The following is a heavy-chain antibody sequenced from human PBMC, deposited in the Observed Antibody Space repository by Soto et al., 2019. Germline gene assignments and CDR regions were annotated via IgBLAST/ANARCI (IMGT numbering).Heavy chain of an antibody. CDR3: ARLEPQGWQFDY. Sequence: QVQLQESGPGLVKPSETLSLTCTVSGGSISSYYWSWIRQPPGKGLEWIGYIYYSGSTNYNPSLKSRVTISVDTSKNQFSLKLSSVTAADTAVYYCARLEPQGWQFDYWGQGTLVTVSS. D-gene: IGHD1-1*01. J-gene: IGHJ4*02. V-gene: IGHV4-59*08. CDR1: GGSISSYY. CDR2: IYYSGST.